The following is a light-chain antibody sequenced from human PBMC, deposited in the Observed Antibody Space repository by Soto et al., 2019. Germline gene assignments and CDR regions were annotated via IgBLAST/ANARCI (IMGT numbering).Light chain of an antibody. V-gene: IGKV1-5*01. Sequence: DIQMTQSPFTLSASLGDRATITFRASQSISSWLALFQQKPEKAPRLLIYDASSLERGVPSRFSGSGSETEFTLTISSLQPDDFATYYCQKYDNYSQTFGQGTTVDIK. J-gene: IGKJ1*01. CDR2: DAS. CDR3: QKYDNYSQT. CDR1: QSISSW.